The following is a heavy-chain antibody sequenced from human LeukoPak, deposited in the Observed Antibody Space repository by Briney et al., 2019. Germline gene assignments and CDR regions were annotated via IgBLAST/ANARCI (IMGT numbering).Heavy chain of an antibody. CDR3: AKGKGGTTAGLDY. V-gene: IGHV3-9*01. Sequence: GRSLRLSCAASGFTFDDYAMHWVRQAPGKGLEWVSGISWNSGSIGYADSVKGRFTISRDNAKNSLCLQVNSLRPEDTALYFCAKGKGGTTAGLDYWGQGTLVTVSS. J-gene: IGHJ4*02. D-gene: IGHD4-17*01. CDR1: GFTFDDYA. CDR2: ISWNSGSI.